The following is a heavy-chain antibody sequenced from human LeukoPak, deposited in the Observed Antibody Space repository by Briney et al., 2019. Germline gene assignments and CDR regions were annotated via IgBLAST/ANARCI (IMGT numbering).Heavy chain of an antibody. V-gene: IGHV4-34*01. CDR1: GGSFSGYY. CDR2: INHSGST. CDR3: ARGHGNCNDNYYYYGMDV. Sequence: ASETLSLTCAVYGGSFSGYYWSWIRQPPGKGLEWIGEINHSGSTNYNPSLKSRVTISVDTPKNQFSLKLSSVTAADTAVYYCARGHGNCNDNYYYYGMDVWGQGTTVTVSS. J-gene: IGHJ6*02. D-gene: IGHD1-20*01.